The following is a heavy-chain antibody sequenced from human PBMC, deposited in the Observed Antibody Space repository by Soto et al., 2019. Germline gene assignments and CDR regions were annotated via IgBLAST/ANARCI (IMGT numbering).Heavy chain of an antibody. Sequence: GGSLRLSCAASGLTFSRYTMTWVRQAPGKGLEWVSSISSTSTYIFYADSVKGRFTISRDNAKNSLFLQMNSLRAEDTAVYYCGKVPAHSDVLTGDDDYWGQGTLVTVSS. J-gene: IGHJ4*02. CDR1: GLTFSRYT. V-gene: IGHV3-21*01. D-gene: IGHD3-9*01. CDR3: GKVPAHSDVLTGDDDY. CDR2: ISSTSTYI.